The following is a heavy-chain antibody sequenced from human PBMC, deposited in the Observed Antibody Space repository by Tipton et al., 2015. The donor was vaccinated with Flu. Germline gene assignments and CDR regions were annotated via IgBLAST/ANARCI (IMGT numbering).Heavy chain of an antibody. V-gene: IGHV4-59*01. CDR3: ARAPDSIVGATVFDY. CDR1: GGSISSYY. J-gene: IGHJ4*02. D-gene: IGHD1-26*01. Sequence: LRLSCTVSGGSISSYYLSWIRQPPGKGLEWIGYIYYSGSTNYNPSLKSRVTISVDTSKNQFSLKLSSVTAADTAVYYCARAPDSIVGATVFDYWGQGTLVTVSS. CDR2: IYYSGST.